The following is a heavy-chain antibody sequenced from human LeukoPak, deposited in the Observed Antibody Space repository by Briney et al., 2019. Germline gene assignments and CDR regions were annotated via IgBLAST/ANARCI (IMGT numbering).Heavy chain of an antibody. V-gene: IGHV4-34*01. CDR3: ARLQLPSGGFDP. J-gene: IGHJ5*02. CDR1: GGSFSGYY. CDR2: INHSGST. D-gene: IGHD2-2*01. Sequence: SETLSLTCAVYGGSFSGYYWSWIRQPPGKGLEWIGEINHSGSTNYNPSLKSRVTISVDTSKNQFSLKLSSVTAADTAVYYCARLQLPSGGFDPWGQGTLVTVSS.